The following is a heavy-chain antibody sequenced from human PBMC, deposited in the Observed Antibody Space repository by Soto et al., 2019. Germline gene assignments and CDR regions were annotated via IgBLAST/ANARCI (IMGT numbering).Heavy chain of an antibody. V-gene: IGHV3-48*03. J-gene: IGHJ6*02. CDR2: INSRGTYT. CDR3: ARDFRYCTSTSCRYYGLDV. CDR1: GFSLSQYD. Sequence: EAQVAESGGGLVQPGGSLRLSCASSGFSLSQYDINWVRQAPGRGLEWVSRINSRGTYTYFADSVEGRFTISRDNAKNAVYLQSNSLRAEDTAVYYCARDFRYCTSTSCRYYGLDVWGQGTTVTVSS. D-gene: IGHD2-2*01.